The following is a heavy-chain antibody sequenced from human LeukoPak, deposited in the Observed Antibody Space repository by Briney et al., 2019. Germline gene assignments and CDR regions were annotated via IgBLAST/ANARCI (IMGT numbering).Heavy chain of an antibody. V-gene: IGHV4-61*02. CDR2: IYTSGST. D-gene: IGHD4-17*01. CDR3: ARSEGSYGDYTRFDY. CDR1: NGSISSDFYY. J-gene: IGHJ4*02. Sequence: SETLSLTCTVSNGSISSDFYYWSWIRQPAGKGLEWIGRIYTSGSTNYNPSLKSRVTISVDTSKNQFSLKLSSVTAADTAVYYCARSEGSYGDYTRFDYWGQGTLVTVSS.